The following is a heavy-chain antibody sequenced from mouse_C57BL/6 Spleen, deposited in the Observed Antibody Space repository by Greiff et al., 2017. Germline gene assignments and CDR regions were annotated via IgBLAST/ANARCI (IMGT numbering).Heavy chain of an antibody. V-gene: IGHV1-72*01. CDR1: GYTFTSYW. CDR2: IDPHSGGT. CDR3: ARGAERWYLDV. Sequence: QVQLQQPGAELVKPGASVKLSCKASGYTFTSYWMHWVKQRPGRGLEWIGRIDPHSGGTKYNEKFKCKATLTVDKPSSTAYMQLSSLTSEDSAVYDCARGAERWYLDVWGKGTTVTVSS. J-gene: IGHJ1*03.